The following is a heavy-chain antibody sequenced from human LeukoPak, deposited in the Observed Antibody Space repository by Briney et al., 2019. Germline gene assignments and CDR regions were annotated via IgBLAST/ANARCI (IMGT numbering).Heavy chain of an antibody. CDR2: INAGNGNT. J-gene: IGHJ5*02. V-gene: IGHV1-3*01. CDR3: AREVLLWFGESNWFDP. D-gene: IGHD3-10*01. CDR1: GYTFTSYA. Sequence: ASVKVSCKASGYTFTSYAMHWVRQAPGQRLEWMGWINAGNGNTKYSQKFQGRVTITRDTSASTAYMELSSLRSEDTAVYYCAREVLLWFGESNWFDPWGRGTLVTVST.